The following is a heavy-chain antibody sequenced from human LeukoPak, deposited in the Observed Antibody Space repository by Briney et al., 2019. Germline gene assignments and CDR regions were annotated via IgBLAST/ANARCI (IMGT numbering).Heavy chain of an antibody. D-gene: IGHD2-15*01. CDR3: ARGLAYSHKENWFDP. V-gene: IGHV1-69*13. CDR2: IIPIFGTA. Sequence: SVKVSCKASGGTFISYAISWVRQAPGQGLEWMGGIIPIFGTANYAQKFQGRVTITADESTSTAYMELSSLRSEDTAVYYCARGLAYSHKENWFDPWGQGTLVTVSS. J-gene: IGHJ5*02. CDR1: GGTFISYA.